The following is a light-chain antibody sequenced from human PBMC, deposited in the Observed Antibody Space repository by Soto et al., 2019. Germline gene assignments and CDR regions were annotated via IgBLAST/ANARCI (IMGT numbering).Light chain of an antibody. J-gene: IGLJ1*01. CDR2: VVS. Sequence: QSVLTQPRSVSGSPGQSVTISCTGTSRDVGGYNYVSWYQQHPGKAPKLMIYVVSKRPSGVPDRFSGSKSGNTASLTISGLQAEDEADYYCCSYAGRYTYVFGTGTKLTVL. CDR1: SRDVGGYNY. CDR3: CSYAGRYTYV. V-gene: IGLV2-11*01.